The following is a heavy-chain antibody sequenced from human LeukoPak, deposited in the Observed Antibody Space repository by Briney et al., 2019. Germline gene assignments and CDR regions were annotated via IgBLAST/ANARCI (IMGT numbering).Heavy chain of an antibody. V-gene: IGHV4-59*01. CDR1: GGSISSYY. D-gene: IGHD3-22*01. CDR3: ARDHYYNSSGYTFGY. J-gene: IGHJ4*02. CDR2: IYSSGST. Sequence: SETLSLTCTVSGGSISSYYWSWIRQSPGKGLEWIGYIYSSGSTNYNPSLKGRVTISVDTSKNHFSLKLSSVTAADTAVYFCARDHYYNSSGYTFGYWGQGTLVTVSS.